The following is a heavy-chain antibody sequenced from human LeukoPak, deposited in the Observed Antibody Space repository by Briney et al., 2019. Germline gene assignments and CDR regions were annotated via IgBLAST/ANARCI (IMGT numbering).Heavy chain of an antibody. D-gene: IGHD3-22*01. Sequence: PGRSLRLSCAASGFTVSSNYMSWVRQAPGKGLEWVSVIYSGGSTYYADSVKGRFTISRDNSKNTLYLQMNSLRAEDTALYYGARERYYGRCISYYKYSYYYYMDVCGKGNTVTVSS. CDR2: IYSGGST. V-gene: IGHV3-53*01. CDR3: ARERYYGRCISYYKYSYYYYMDV. CDR1: GFTVSSNY. J-gene: IGHJ6*03.